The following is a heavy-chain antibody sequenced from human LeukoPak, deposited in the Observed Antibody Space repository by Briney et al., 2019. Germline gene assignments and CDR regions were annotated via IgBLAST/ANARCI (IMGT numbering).Heavy chain of an antibody. D-gene: IGHD3-22*01. V-gene: IGHV3-7*01. J-gene: IGHJ3*02. Sequence: GGSLRLSCAASGFTFSNYWMSWVRQAPGKGLEWVANIKRDGSVTSYADSVKGRFTFSRDNVRNSLYLQMDSPRVEDTAVYYCARDYSGYRAFDIWGQGTMVTVSS. CDR2: IKRDGSVT. CDR1: GFTFSNYW. CDR3: ARDYSGYRAFDI.